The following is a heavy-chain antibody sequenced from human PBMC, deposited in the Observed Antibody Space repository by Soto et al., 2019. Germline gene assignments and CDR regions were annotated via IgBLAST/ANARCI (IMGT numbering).Heavy chain of an antibody. CDR2: ISAYNGNT. D-gene: IGHD4-17*01. CDR1: GYTFTSYG. V-gene: IGHV1-18*01. J-gene: IGHJ5*02. Sequence: GASVKVSCKASGYTFTSYGISWVRQAPGQGLEWMGWISAYNGNTNYAQKLQGRVTMTTDTSTSTAYMELRSLRSDDTAVYYCARTGYDYGDTERLAWFDPWGQGTLVTVSS. CDR3: ARTGYDYGDTERLAWFDP.